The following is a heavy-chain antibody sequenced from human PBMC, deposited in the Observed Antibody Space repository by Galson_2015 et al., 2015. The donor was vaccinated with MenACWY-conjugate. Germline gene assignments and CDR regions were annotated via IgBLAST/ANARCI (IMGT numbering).Heavy chain of an antibody. Sequence: TLSLTCTVSGGSISSHAFYCGWFRPPPGKGLEWIGNIHYSGGTYHNPSLKSRLTTSVDTSKNQFSLNLASVTAADTAVYCCARRRPRDIGGGFDIWGQGTLVTVPS. J-gene: IGHJ3*02. D-gene: IGHD2-15*01. CDR1: GGSISSHAFY. CDR3: ARRRPRDIGGGFDI. CDR2: IHYSGGT. V-gene: IGHV4-39*01.